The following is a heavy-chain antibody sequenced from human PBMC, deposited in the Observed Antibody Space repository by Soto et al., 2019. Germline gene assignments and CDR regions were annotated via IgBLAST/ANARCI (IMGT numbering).Heavy chain of an antibody. J-gene: IGHJ4*02. CDR1: GDSVSSNSAA. CDR2: TYYRSKWYN. V-gene: IGHV6-1*01. D-gene: IGHD6-19*01. Sequence: SQTLSLTCAISGDSVSSNSAAWNCIRQSPSRGLEWLGRTYYRSKWYNDYAVSVKSRITINPDTSKNQFSLQLNSVTPEDTAVYYCARDPGIAVAGTDYWGQGTLVTVSS. CDR3: ARDPGIAVAGTDY.